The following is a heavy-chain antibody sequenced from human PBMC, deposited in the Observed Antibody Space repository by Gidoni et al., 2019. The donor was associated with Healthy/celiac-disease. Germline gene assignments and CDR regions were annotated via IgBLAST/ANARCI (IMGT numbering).Heavy chain of an antibody. CDR3: ATTLGSRITIFGVVINPTFDY. CDR1: GYSISSGYY. J-gene: IGHJ4*02. Sequence: QVQLQESGPGLVKPSETLSLTCAVSGYSISSGYYWGWIRQPPGKGLEWIGSIYHSGSTYYNPSLKSRVTISVDTSKNQFSLKLSSVTAADTAVYYCATTLGSRITIFGVVINPTFDYWGQGTLVTVSS. V-gene: IGHV4-38-2*01. D-gene: IGHD3-3*01. CDR2: IYHSGST.